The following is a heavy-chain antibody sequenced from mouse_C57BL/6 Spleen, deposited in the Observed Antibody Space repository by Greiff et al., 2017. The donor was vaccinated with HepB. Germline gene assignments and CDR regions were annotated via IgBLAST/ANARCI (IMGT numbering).Heavy chain of an antibody. Sequence: VQLQQPGAELVMPGASVKLSCKASGYTFTSYWMHWVKQRPGQGLEWIGEIDPSDSYTNYNQKFKGKSTLTVDKSSSTAYMQLSSLTSEDSAVYYCSSGATVVAYYFDYWGQGPTPTVSS. D-gene: IGHD1-1*01. CDR3: SSGATVVAYYFDY. V-gene: IGHV1-69*01. CDR2: IDPSDSYT. CDR1: GYTFTSYW. J-gene: IGHJ2*01.